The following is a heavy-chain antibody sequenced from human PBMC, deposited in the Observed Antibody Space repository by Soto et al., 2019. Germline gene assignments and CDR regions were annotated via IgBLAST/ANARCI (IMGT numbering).Heavy chain of an antibody. D-gene: IGHD1-26*01. Sequence: PSQTLSLTCAISGDSVSSNSAAWSWVRQSPSRGLEWLGRTFYRSKRYNDYAVSVKGRITINPDTSKNQFSLQLNSVTPEDTAVYYCAKEGGNHYYYYAMDVWGQGTTVTVSS. CDR1: GDSVSSNSAA. J-gene: IGHJ6*02. CDR3: AKEGGNHYYYYAMDV. CDR2: TFYRSKRYN. V-gene: IGHV6-1*01.